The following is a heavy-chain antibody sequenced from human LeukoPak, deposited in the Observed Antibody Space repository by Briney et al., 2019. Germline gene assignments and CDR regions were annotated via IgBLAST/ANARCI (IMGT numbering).Heavy chain of an antibody. CDR1: GFTFSDYY. Sequence: PGGSLRLSCAASGFTFSDYYMSWIRQAPGKGLEWVSYISSSGSTIYYADSVKGRFTISSDNSKNTLYLQMNSLRAEDTAVYYCAKAIVVLISGQFWDYWGQGTLVTVSS. CDR3: AKAIVVLISGQFWDY. J-gene: IGHJ4*02. V-gene: IGHV3-11*01. D-gene: IGHD3-22*01. CDR2: ISSSGSTI.